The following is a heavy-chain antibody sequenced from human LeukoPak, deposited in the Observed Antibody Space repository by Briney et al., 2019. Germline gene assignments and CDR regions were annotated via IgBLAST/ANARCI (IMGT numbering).Heavy chain of an antibody. CDR3: ARSPEYCSGGSCS. CDR2: ISYDGSNK. V-gene: IGHV3-30*04. D-gene: IGHD2-15*01. CDR1: GFTFSSYA. Sequence: PGGSLRLSCAASGFTFSSYAMHWVRQAPGKGLEWMAVISYDGSNKYYADSVKGRFTISRDNSKNTLYLQMNSLRAEDTAVYYCARSPEYCSGGSCSWGQGTLVTVSS. J-gene: IGHJ5*02.